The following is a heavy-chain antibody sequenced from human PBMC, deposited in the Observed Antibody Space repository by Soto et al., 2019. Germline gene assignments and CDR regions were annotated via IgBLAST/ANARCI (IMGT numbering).Heavy chain of an antibody. CDR3: AKAQSYYYDSSGYFDY. CDR1: GFTFSSYA. D-gene: IGHD3-22*01. CDR2: ISGSGGST. J-gene: IGHJ4*02. Sequence: GGSLRLSCAASGFTFSSYAMSWVRQAPGKGLEWVSAISGSGGSTYYADSVKGRFTISRDNSKNTLYLQMNSLRAEDTAVYYCAKAQSYYYDSSGYFDYWGQGTLVTVSS. V-gene: IGHV3-23*01.